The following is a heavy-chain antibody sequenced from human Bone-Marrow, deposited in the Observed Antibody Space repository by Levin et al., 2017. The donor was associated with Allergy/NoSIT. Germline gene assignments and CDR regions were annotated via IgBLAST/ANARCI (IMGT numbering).Heavy chain of an antibody. J-gene: IGHJ5*01. CDR1: GFNFNNYW. D-gene: IGHD5-12*01. Sequence: GGSLRLSCAGSGFNFNNYWMSWLRQAPGKGLEWVANIRQDGSEGYYLDSVKGRFTISRDNAKKSLFLQMNFLSPEDTAMYYCATATDSAYPLNWFDSWGQGTLVTVSS. CDR2: IRQDGSEG. CDR3: ATATDSAYPLNWFDS. V-gene: IGHV3-7*01.